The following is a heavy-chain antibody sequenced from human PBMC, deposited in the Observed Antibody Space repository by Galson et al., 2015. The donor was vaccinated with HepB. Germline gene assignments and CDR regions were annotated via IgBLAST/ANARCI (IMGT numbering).Heavy chain of an antibody. CDR1: GGSISSSY. CDR2: IYNTGST. D-gene: IGHD1-26*01. V-gene: IGHV4-59*08. Sequence: TLSLTCIVYGGSISSSYWSWIRQPPGKGLEWIGYIYNTGSTNYNPSLKSRVTISADTSKNQFSLKLTSVGAADTAVYYCAKLPGWEGFDFWGQGTLVTVSS. J-gene: IGHJ4*02. CDR3: AKLPGWEGFDF.